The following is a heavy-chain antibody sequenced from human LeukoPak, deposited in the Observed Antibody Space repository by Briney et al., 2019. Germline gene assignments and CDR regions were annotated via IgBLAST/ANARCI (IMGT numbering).Heavy chain of an antibody. CDR3: AKDPQYSSSS. V-gene: IGHV4-59*01. CDR2: IYYGGNT. D-gene: IGHD6-13*01. J-gene: IGHJ4*02. CDR1: GGSISSYY. Sequence: PSETLSLTCTGSGGSISSYYCSWIRQPPGKGLEWLGYIYYGGNTNYNPSLKSRVSISVDKSKNQFSRKLSSVTAADTAVYYCAKDPQYSSSSWGQGTLVTVSS.